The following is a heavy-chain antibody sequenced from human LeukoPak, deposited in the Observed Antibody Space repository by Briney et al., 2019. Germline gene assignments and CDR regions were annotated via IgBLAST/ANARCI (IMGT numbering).Heavy chain of an antibody. CDR1: GGSISSYY. CDR2: IYTSGST. D-gene: IGHD3-3*01. V-gene: IGHV4-4*09. CDR3: ARVSFGRNHYYYYYMDV. Sequence: PSETLSLTCTVSGGSISSYYWSWIRQPPGKGLEWIGYIYTSGSTNYNPSLKSRVTISVDTSKNQFSLKLSSVTAADTAVYYCARVSFGRNHYYYYYMDVWGKGTTVTVSS. J-gene: IGHJ6*03.